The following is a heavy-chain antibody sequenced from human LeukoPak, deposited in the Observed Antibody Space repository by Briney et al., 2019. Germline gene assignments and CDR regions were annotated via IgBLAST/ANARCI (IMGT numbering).Heavy chain of an antibody. D-gene: IGHD5-12*01. V-gene: IGHV1-8*01. Sequence: ASVKVSCKASGYTFTSYDINWVRQATGQGREWMGWMNPNSGNTGYAQKFQGRVTMTRNTSISTAYMELSSLRSEDTAVYYCARVRVRGLHYDAFDIWGQGTMVTVSS. CDR2: MNPNSGNT. J-gene: IGHJ3*02. CDR1: GYTFTSYD. CDR3: ARVRVRGLHYDAFDI.